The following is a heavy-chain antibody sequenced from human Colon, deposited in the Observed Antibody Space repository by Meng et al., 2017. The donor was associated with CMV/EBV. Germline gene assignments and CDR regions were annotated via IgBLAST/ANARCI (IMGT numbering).Heavy chain of an antibody. J-gene: IGHJ5*02. D-gene: IGHD3-3*01. CDR1: GGSISSYY. CDR3: ARFKPYDFWSGYLGVDWFDP. Sequence: SETLSLTCTVSGGSISSYYWSWIRQPPGKGLEWIGYIYYSGSTNYNPSLKSRVTISVDTSKNQFSLKLSSVTAADTAVYYCARFKPYDFWSGYLGVDWFDPWGQGTLVTVSS. V-gene: IGHV4-59*01. CDR2: IYYSGST.